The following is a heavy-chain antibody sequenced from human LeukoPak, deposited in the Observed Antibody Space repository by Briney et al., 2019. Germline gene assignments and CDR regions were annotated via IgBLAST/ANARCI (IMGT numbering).Heavy chain of an antibody. CDR2: ISGSGGST. CDR3: AKRFGELYAFDI. J-gene: IGHJ3*02. CDR1: GFTFSSYG. D-gene: IGHD3-10*01. V-gene: IGHV3-23*01. Sequence: QTGGSLRLSCAASGFTFSSYGMSWVRQTPGKGLEWVSAISGSGGSTYYADSVKGRFTVSRDNSKNTLYLQMNSLRAEDTAVYYCAKRFGELYAFDIWGQGTMVTVSS.